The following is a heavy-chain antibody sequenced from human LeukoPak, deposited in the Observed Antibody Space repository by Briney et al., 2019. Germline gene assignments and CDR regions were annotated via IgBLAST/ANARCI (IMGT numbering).Heavy chain of an antibody. V-gene: IGHV3-21*01. D-gene: IGHD5-18*01. CDR1: GFTFSSYS. J-gene: IGHJ4*02. Sequence: PGGSLRLPCAASGFTFSSYSMNWVRQAPGKGLEWVSSISSSSSYIYYADSVKGRFTISRDNAKNSLYLQMNSLRAEDTAVYYCARTDTYSKYYFDYWGQGTLVTVSS. CDR2: ISSSSSYI. CDR3: ARTDTYSKYYFDY.